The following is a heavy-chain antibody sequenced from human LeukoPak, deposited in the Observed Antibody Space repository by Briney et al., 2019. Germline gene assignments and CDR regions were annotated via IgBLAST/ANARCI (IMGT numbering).Heavy chain of an antibody. CDR1: GGSISSYY. Sequence: SETLSLTCTGSGGSISSYYWSWIRQPPGKGLEWIGYIYYSGSTNYNPSLKSRVTISVDTSKNQFSLKLSSVTAADTAVYYCARRDLFYWYFDLWGRGTLVTVSS. CDR2: IYYSGST. J-gene: IGHJ2*01. D-gene: IGHD2-21*01. V-gene: IGHV4-59*08. CDR3: ARRDLFYWYFDL.